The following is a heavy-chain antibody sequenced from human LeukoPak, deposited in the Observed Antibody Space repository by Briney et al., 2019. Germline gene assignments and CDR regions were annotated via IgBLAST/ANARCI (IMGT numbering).Heavy chain of an antibody. J-gene: IGHJ3*02. D-gene: IGHD6-19*01. Sequence: PGGSLRLSCAASGFTFCDYDMHWVRRPTGKGLEWVSAIRSIGDRFYSGSVKGRFTISRENANNTLYLHMNSLSVGDTAVYYCARVYSSGWYANAFDSWGQGTMVIVSS. CDR2: IRSIGDR. V-gene: IGHV3-13*01. CDR1: GFTFCDYD. CDR3: ARVYSSGWYANAFDS.